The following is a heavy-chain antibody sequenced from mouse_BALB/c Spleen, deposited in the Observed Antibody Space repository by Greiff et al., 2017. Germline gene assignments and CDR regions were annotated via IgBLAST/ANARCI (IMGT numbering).Heavy chain of an antibody. CDR1: GFTFNTYA. Sequence: EVQLQESGGGLVQPKGSLKLSCAASGFTFNTYAMNWVRQAPGKGLEWVARIRSKSNNYATYYADSVKDRFTISRDDSQSMLYLQMNNLKTEDTAMYYCVRHGATAYFDYWGQGTTLTVSS. J-gene: IGHJ2*01. CDR2: IRSKSNNYAT. V-gene: IGHV10-1*02. D-gene: IGHD1-2*01. CDR3: VRHGATAYFDY.